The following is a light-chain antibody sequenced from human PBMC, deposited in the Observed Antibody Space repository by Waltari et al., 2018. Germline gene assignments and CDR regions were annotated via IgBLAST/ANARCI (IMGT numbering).Light chain of an antibody. J-gene: IGLJ2*01. V-gene: IGLV3-27*01. CDR3: QQYYASLLT. CDR1: ILSNRY. Sequence: SYELTQPSSVSVSLGQTATITCSGDILSNRYVRWFQQKAGQPPVLVIYQDTERPSGIPERFSGSSSGTTVTLTISGAQVEDEADYYCQQYYASLLTFGGGTK. CDR2: QDT.